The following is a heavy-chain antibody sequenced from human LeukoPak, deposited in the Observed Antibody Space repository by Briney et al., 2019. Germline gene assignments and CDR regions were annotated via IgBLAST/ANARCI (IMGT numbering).Heavy chain of an antibody. CDR2: IYNSGST. J-gene: IGHJ4*02. CDR1: GDSISSYY. Sequence: SETLSLTCTVSGDSISSYYWSWIRQPPGKGLEWIGDIYNSGSTNYNPSLKSRVTISVDTSKNQFSLQLSSVTTADTAVYYCARGGWSLDYWGQGTLVTVSS. CDR3: ARGGWSLDY. V-gene: IGHV4-59*01. D-gene: IGHD6-19*01.